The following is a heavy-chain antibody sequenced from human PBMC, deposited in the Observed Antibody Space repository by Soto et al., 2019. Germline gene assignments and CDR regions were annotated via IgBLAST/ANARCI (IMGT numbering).Heavy chain of an antibody. V-gene: IGHV3-15*07. CDR1: GFTFSNVW. D-gene: IGHD6-19*01. CDR3: TPLALKYSSGWYEFSD. J-gene: IGHJ4*02. CDR2: IKSKTDGGTT. Sequence: EVQLVESGGGLVKPGGSLRLSCAASGFTFSNVWMNWVRQAPGKGLEWVGRIKSKTDGGTTDYAAPVKGRFTISRDDSKSTLYLQRNSLKTEDTAVYYCTPLALKYSSGWYEFSDWGQGTLVIVSS.